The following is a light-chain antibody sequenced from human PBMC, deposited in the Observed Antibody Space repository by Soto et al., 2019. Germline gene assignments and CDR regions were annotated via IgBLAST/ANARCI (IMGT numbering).Light chain of an antibody. CDR2: DAS. J-gene: IGKJ1*01. Sequence: IVMTQSPATLSVSPGERATLPRRASQSISSDLGWYQQRPGQAPRLLIHDASTRATGIPARFSGSGSGTEFTLTISSLQSEDSAVYYCQHYHNWPPLFGQGTKGDIK. CDR3: QHYHNWPPL. CDR1: QSISSD. V-gene: IGKV3-15*01.